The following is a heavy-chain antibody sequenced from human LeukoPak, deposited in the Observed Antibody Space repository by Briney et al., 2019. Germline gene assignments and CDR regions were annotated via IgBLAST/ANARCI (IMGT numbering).Heavy chain of an antibody. D-gene: IGHD3-22*01. CDR1: DFSFSIYA. CDR2: ITSSGEST. J-gene: IGHJ5*02. V-gene: IGHV3-23*01. Sequence: GGSLRLSCASSDFSFSIYAMSWVRQAPGKGLEWVSSITSSGESTYYAGSVKGRFTISRDNSKNTVYLQMNSLRAEDTAVYYCARDRPNYYGSNGHYYQRNGDHWGQGTLVTVSS. CDR3: ARDRPNYYGSNGHYYQRNGDH.